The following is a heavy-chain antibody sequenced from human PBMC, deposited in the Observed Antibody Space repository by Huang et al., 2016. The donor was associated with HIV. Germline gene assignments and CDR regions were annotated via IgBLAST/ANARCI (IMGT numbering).Heavy chain of an antibody. Sequence: QVQLHESGPGLVPPSQPLSLTCTVSGGSISSGGYTYNWIRQPPGKGLEWIGYIYDNGDTYYNPSLKSRVSISVDTSKNQFSLNLGSMTAADTAVYYCAREGFYDLWSAFRRAVDAFDTWGQGTKVTVSS. CDR2: IYDNGDT. CDR3: AREGFYDLWSAFRRAVDAFDT. J-gene: IGHJ3*02. D-gene: IGHD3-3*01. CDR1: GGSISSGGYT. V-gene: IGHV4-30-4*08.